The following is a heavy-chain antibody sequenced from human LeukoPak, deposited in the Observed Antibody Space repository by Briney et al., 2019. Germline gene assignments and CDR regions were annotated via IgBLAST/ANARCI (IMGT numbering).Heavy chain of an antibody. D-gene: IGHD2-2*01. CDR3: ARVGVVPAAIPDGFDI. CDR1: GFTVSSNY. CDR2: IYSGGST. J-gene: IGHJ3*02. Sequence: WGSLRLSCAASGFTVSSNYMSWVRQAPGKGLEWVSVIYSGGSTYYADSVKGQFTISRDNSKNTLYLQMNSLTAEDTAVYYCARVGVVPAAIPDGFDIWGQGTMVTVSS. V-gene: IGHV3-53*01.